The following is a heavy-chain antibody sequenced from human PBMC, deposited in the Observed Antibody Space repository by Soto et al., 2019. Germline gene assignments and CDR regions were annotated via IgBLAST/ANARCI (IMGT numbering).Heavy chain of an antibody. CDR1: GFTFSSYV. CDR2: ISGSGSGT. D-gene: IGHD5-12*01. CDR3: VKGRSGYDFDY. V-gene: IGHV3-23*01. Sequence: EVQLLESGGGLVQPGGSLRLSCAASGFTFSSYVMSWVRQAPGKGLEWVSAISGSGSGTYYADSVKGRFTISRANSKNTLYVQMNSLRAEDTAVYYCVKGRSGYDFDYWGQGTLVTVSS. J-gene: IGHJ4*02.